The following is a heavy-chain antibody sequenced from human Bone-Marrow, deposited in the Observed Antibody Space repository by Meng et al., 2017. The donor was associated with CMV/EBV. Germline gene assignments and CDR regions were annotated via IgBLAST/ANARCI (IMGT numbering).Heavy chain of an antibody. Sequence: SLKISCAASGFTFDDYAMHWVRQAPGKGLEWVSGISWNSGSIGYADSVKGRFTISRDNAKNSLYLQMNSLRAEDTALYYCAKEYAGHRISSTSYYYYYYGMDVWGQGTTVTVSS. CDR3: AKEYAGHRISSTSYYYYYYGMDV. CDR1: GFTFDDYA. J-gene: IGHJ6*02. CDR2: ISWNSGSI. D-gene: IGHD2-2*01. V-gene: IGHV3-9*01.